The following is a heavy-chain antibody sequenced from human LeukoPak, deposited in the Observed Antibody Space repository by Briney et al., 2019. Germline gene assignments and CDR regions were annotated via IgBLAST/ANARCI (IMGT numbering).Heavy chain of an antibody. D-gene: IGHD3-3*01. CDR1: GFPLNCHC. CDR2: IRYDGSIK. CDR3: AKVSPISPSGYLDY. V-gene: IGHV3-30*02. J-gene: IGHJ4*02. Sequence: GSLRLSFAASGFPLNCHCKHWVPQAPGKGPGWVAFIRYDGSIKDHADSVKGRFTISRDNSKNTLFLQMNSLRDEDTAMYYCAKVSPISPSGYLDYWGQGTPVTVSS.